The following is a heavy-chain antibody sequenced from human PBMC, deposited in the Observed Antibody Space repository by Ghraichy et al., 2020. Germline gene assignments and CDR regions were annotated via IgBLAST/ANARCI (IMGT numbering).Heavy chain of an antibody. V-gene: IGHV3-23*01. J-gene: IGHJ5*02. CDR1: GFTFSSQA. CDR2: ITGSGGTT. D-gene: IGHD2-2*01. Sequence: GGSPRLSCAASGFTFSSQAMNWVRQAPGKGLEWVSGITGSGGTTYYADSVKGRFTISRDNSKNTLYLQMNSLRVEDTAVYYCVRGLTAVIAWGQGSLVTVSS. CDR3: VRGLTAVIA.